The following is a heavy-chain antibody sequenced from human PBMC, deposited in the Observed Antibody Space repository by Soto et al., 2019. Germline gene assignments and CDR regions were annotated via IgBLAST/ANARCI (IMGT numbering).Heavy chain of an antibody. D-gene: IGHD3-10*01. Sequence: SLRLSCAASGFTFSSYWMSWVRQAPGKGLEWVANIKQDGSEKYYVDSVKGRFTISRDNAKNSLYLQMNSLRAEDTAVYYCAKGYPVRAKFDYWGQGTLVTVSS. V-gene: IGHV3-7*01. CDR1: GFTFSSYW. CDR2: IKQDGSEK. J-gene: IGHJ4*02. CDR3: AKGYPVRAKFDY.